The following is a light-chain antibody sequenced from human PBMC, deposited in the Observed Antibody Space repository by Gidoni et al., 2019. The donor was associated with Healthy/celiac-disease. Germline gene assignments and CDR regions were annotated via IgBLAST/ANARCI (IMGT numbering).Light chain of an antibody. Sequence: EIVLTQSPATLSLSPGERATLSCSASQSVSSSYLAWYQQKPGQAPRLLIYGASSRATGIPDRFSGSESGTDFTLTISRLEPEDFAVYYCQQYGSSPCSFGQGTKLEIK. V-gene: IGKV3-20*01. CDR1: QSVSSSY. CDR2: GAS. J-gene: IGKJ2*04. CDR3: QQYGSSPCS.